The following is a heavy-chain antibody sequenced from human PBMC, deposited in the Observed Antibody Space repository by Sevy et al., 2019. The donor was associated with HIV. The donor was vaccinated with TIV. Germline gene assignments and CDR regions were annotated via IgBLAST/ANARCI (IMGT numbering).Heavy chain of an antibody. Sequence: GGSLSLSCAASGFTFSDYYMTWIRQAPGKGLEWVSYISSSGATINYADSVKGRLTISRDNARNSLYLQMNSLRAEDTAVYYCAKAGDDYCPTTSCDKKWFDPWGQGTLVTVSS. CDR1: GFTFSDYY. D-gene: IGHD2-2*01. CDR2: ISSSGATI. CDR3: AKAGDDYCPTTSCDKKWFDP. J-gene: IGHJ5*02. V-gene: IGHV3-11*01.